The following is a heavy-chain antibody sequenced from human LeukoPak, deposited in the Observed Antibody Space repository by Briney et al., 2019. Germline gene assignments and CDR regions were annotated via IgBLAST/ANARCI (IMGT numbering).Heavy chain of an antibody. D-gene: IGHD2-2*01. CDR1: GGTFSSYA. Sequence: ASVKVSCKASGGTFSSYAISWVRQAPGQGLEWMGGIIPIFGTANYAQKFQGRVTITADESTSTAYMELSSLRSEGTAVYYCASLHLGYFSSTSCPKEHDAFDIWGQGTMVTVSS. J-gene: IGHJ3*02. CDR2: IIPIFGTA. V-gene: IGHV1-69*01. CDR3: ASLHLGYFSSTSCPKEHDAFDI.